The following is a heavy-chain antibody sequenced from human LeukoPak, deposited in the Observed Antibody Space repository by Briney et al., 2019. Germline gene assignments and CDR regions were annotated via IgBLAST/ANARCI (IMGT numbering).Heavy chain of an antibody. CDR1: GYTFTNYF. CDR2: INPSGGST. CDR3: AREDYYGSSTLGVSGAFDI. J-gene: IGHJ3*02. D-gene: IGHD3-22*01. Sequence: ASVKVSCKASGYTFTNYFMNWVRQAPGQGLEWMGIINPSGGSTTYAQKFQGRVTMTRDMSTSTVYMELSSLRSEDTAVYYCAREDYYGSSTLGVSGAFDIWGQGTVVTVSS. V-gene: IGHV1-46*01.